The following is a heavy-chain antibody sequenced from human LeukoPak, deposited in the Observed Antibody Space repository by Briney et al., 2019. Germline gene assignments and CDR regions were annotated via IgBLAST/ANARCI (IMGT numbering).Heavy chain of an antibody. CDR1: GFTFSSYA. J-gene: IGHJ4*02. V-gene: IGHV3-23*01. CDR2: ISGSGGST. Sequence: GGSLRLSCAASGFTFSSYAMSWVRPAPGKGLEWVSGISGSGGSTYYADSVKGRFTISRDSSKNTLYLQMNTLRAEDTAVYYCAKSYYYNSGSWGIFDYWGQGTLVTVSS. CDR3: AKSYYYNSGSWGIFDY. D-gene: IGHD3-10*01.